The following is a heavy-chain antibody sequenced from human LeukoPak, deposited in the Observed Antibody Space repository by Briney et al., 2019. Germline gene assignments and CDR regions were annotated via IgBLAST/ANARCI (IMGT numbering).Heavy chain of an antibody. CDR3: ARIGYSSSSLDY. CDR1: RFTFSNYW. V-gene: IGHV3-7*01. J-gene: IGHJ4*02. D-gene: IGHD6-6*01. CDR2: INQDGSVK. Sequence: GRSLRLSCAASRFTFSNYWMRWVRQAPGEGLEWVANINQDGSVKYYVDSIKGRFTISRDNDKNSVFLQMNSLRADDTAVYYCARIGYSSSSLDYWGQGTLVTVSS.